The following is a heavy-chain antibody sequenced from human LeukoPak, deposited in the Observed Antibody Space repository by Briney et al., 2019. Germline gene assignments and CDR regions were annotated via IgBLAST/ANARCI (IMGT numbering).Heavy chain of an antibody. V-gene: IGHV3-11*01. CDR3: ARVNRVTAIQELDY. CDR2: ISSSGSTI. J-gene: IGHJ4*02. CDR1: GFTFSDYY. D-gene: IGHD2-21*02. Sequence: GGSLRLSCAASGFTFSDYYMTWIRQAPGKGLEWVSCISSSGSTIFYADSVKGRFTIYRDNAKSSLFLQMNSLRAEDTAVYYCARVNRVTAIQELDYWGQGTLVTVSS.